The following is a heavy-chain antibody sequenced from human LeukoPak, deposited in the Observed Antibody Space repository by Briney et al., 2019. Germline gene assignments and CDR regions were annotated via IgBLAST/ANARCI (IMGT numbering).Heavy chain of an antibody. CDR3: ARDLTTVTGNRGDI. D-gene: IGHD4-17*01. CDR2: IIPIFGTA. V-gene: IGHV1-69*06. Sequence: SVKVSCKASGGTFSSYAISWVRRAPGQELEWMGGIIPIFGTANYAQKFQGRVTITAAKSTSTAYMELSSLRSEDTAVYYCARDLTTVTGNRGDIWGQGTMVTVSS. CDR1: GGTFSSYA. J-gene: IGHJ3*02.